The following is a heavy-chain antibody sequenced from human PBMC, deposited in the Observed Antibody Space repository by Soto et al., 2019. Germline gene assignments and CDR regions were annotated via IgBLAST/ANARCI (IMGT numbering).Heavy chain of an antibody. CDR1: GYSIRSGYF. CDR3: ARSMYSTSAQLYYGMDV. D-gene: IGHD6-6*01. J-gene: IGHJ6*02. CDR2: MYHSGIT. Sequence: SETLSLTSAVSGYSIRSGYFWGWIRQPPGKGLEWIGSMYHSGITYYNLSLKSRVTISVDTSKNQLSLKLSSATAADTAVYYCARSMYSTSAQLYYGMDVWGQGTTVT. V-gene: IGHV4-38-2*01.